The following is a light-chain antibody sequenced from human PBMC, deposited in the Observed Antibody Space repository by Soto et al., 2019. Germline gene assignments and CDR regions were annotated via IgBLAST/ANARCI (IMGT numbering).Light chain of an antibody. CDR3: QKYNSAPWT. V-gene: IGKV1-27*01. CDR2: AAS. CDR1: QGISNY. J-gene: IGKJ1*01. Sequence: DIQMTQSPSSLSASVGDRVTITCRASQGISNYLAWYQQKPGKVPKLLIYAASTLQSGVPSRFSGSGSGTAFTPTISSLQPEDVATYYCQKYNSAPWTFGQGTKVEIK.